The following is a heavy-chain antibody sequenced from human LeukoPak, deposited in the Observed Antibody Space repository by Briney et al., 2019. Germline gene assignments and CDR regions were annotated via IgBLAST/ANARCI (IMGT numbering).Heavy chain of an antibody. J-gene: IGHJ5*02. V-gene: IGHV4-34*01. CDR1: GGSFSSYY. CDR3: ARVGRRGYRVNNWFDP. CDR2: INHSGST. D-gene: IGHD5-18*01. Sequence: SETLSLTCAVYGGSFSSYYWSWIRQPPGKGLEWIGEINHSGSTNYNPSLKSRVTISVDTSKNQFSLKLSSVTAADTAVYYCARVGRRGYRVNNWFDPWGQGTLVTVSS.